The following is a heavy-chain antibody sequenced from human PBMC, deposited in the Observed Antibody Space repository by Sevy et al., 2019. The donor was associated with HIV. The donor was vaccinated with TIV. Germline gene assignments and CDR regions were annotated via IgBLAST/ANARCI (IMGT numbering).Heavy chain of an antibody. J-gene: IGHJ4*02. D-gene: IGHD3-22*01. Sequence: ASVKVSRMTSGYSFINYGITWVRQAPGQGLEWMGWISTYTSKTEYAEIFQGRVTMTTDTSTSTVYMELRSLRSDDTAVYFCARAQYFYDSISYYPLRGASDYWGQGTLVTVSS. V-gene: IGHV1-18*01. CDR3: ARAQYFYDSISYYPLRGASDY. CDR1: GYSFINYG. CDR2: ISTYTSKT.